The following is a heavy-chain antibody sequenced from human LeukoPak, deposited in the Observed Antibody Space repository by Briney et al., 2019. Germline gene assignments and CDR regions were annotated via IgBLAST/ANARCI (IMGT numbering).Heavy chain of an antibody. CDR3: AKSRGGRDKYYFDY. CDR1: GFTFDDYA. J-gene: IGHJ4*02. V-gene: IGHV3-9*01. Sequence: GRSLRLSCAASGFTFDDYAMHWVRQAPGKGLEWVSGISWNSGSIGYADSVKGRFTISRDNAKNSLYLQMNSLRAEDTALYYCAKSRGGRDKYYFDYRGQGTLVTVSS. D-gene: IGHD2-15*01. CDR2: ISWNSGSI.